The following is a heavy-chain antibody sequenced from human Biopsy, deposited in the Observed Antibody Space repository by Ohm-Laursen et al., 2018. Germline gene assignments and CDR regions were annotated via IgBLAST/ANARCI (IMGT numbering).Heavy chain of an antibody. CDR3: ARHPTHRIQQIDY. CDR2: IKYDGSEK. CDR1: GFTFSSYW. Sequence: GSLRLSCTASGFTFSSYWMSWVRQAPGKGLEWVANIKYDGSEKSCVDSVKGRFTISRDNAKNSLYLQMHSLRAEDTAVYYCARHPTHRIQQIDYWGQGTLVTVSS. D-gene: IGHD5-18*01. V-gene: IGHV3-7*03. J-gene: IGHJ4*02.